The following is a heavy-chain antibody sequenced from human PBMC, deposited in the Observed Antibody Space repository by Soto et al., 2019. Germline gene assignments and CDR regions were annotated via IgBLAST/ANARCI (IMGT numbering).Heavy chain of an antibody. D-gene: IGHD2-21*02. J-gene: IGHJ5*02. CDR3: AKYRSGDSGGRVRFDP. CDR1: GFTFSSYG. Sequence: GGSLRLSCVASGFTFSSYGIHWVRQAPGKGLEWVAVISNDGSNEYYADSVKGRFTISRDNPKNTLYLQMNSLRAEDTAVYYCAKYRSGDSGGRVRFDPWGQGTLVPVSS. CDR2: ISNDGSNE. V-gene: IGHV3-30*18.